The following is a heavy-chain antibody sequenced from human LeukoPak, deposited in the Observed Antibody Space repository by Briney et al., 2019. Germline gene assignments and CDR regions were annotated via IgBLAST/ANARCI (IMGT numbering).Heavy chain of an antibody. Sequence: GGSLRLSXAASGFTFSSYAMSWVRQAPGKGLEWVSAISGSGGSTYYADSVKGRFTISRDNSKNTLYLQMNSLRAEDTAVYYCAKVSTTYCSSTSCYTDYWGQGTLVTVSS. D-gene: IGHD2-2*02. J-gene: IGHJ4*02. CDR1: GFTFSSYA. CDR2: ISGSGGST. CDR3: AKVSTTYCSSTSCYTDY. V-gene: IGHV3-23*01.